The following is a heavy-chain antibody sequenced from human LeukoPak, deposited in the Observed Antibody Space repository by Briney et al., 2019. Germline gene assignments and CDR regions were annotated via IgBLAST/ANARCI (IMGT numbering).Heavy chain of an antibody. CDR1: GYTFTGYY. D-gene: IGHD6-13*01. CDR2: INPNSGGT. Sequence: GASVKVSCKASGYTFTGYYMHWVRQAPGQGLEWMGWINPNSGGTNYAQKFQGRVTMTRDTSISTAYMELSRLRSDDTAVYYCARDLSSWYMFDAFDIWGQGTMVTVSS. CDR3: ARDLSSWYMFDAFDI. V-gene: IGHV1-2*02. J-gene: IGHJ3*02.